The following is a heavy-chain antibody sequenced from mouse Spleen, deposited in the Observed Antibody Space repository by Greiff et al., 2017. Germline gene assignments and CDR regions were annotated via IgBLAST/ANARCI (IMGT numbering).Heavy chain of an antibody. CDR3: ARHRCYGSSNWYFDV. D-gene: IGHD1-1*01. V-gene: IGHV5-12-1*01. CDR1: GFAFSSYD. CDR2: ISSGGGST. J-gene: IGHJ1*01. Sequence: EVQLVESGGGLVKPGGSLKLSCAASGFAFSSYDMSWVRQTPEKRLEWVAYISSGGGSTYYPDTVKGRFTIARDNAKNTLYLQMSSLKSEDTAMYYCARHRCYGSSNWYFDVWGAGTTVTVSS.